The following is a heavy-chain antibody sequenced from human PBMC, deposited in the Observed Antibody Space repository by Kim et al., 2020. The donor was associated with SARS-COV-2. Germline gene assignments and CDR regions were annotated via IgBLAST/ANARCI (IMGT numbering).Heavy chain of an antibody. CDR3: AKHVVPASYYYYGMDV. V-gene: IGHV3-30*02. Sequence: SVKGRFTISRDNSKNTLYLQMNSLGAEDTAVYYCAKHVVPASYYYYGMDVWGQGTTVTVSS. J-gene: IGHJ6*02. D-gene: IGHD2-2*01.